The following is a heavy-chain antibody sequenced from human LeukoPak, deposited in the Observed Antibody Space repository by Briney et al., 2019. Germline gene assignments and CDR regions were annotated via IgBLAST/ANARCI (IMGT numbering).Heavy chain of an antibody. CDR1: GFTFSSYG. Sequence: AGGSLRLSCAASGFTFSSYGMSWVRQASGKGLEWVAAISGSGGSTSYADSVKGQFTISRDNSNNTLYLQMNSLRAEDTAVYYCAKDYSSGWYFNYWGQGTLVTVSS. J-gene: IGHJ4*02. CDR2: ISGSGGST. V-gene: IGHV3-23*01. D-gene: IGHD6-25*01. CDR3: AKDYSSGWYFNY.